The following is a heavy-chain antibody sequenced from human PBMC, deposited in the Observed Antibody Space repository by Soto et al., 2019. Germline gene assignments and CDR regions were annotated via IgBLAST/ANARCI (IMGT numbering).Heavy chain of an antibody. V-gene: IGHV1-69*01. J-gene: IGHJ4*02. D-gene: IGHD3-16*01. CDR1: GGTFSGYV. Sequence: QLVQSGSEVKKPGSSVKVSCHVAGGTFSGYVVTWVRQAPGQGLEWMGEFVPLFGTTNYALRFSGRITITAKESTSTAYMELTTVRSDDTAVYYCAPHGLSVSSPPYFDNWGQGTLVTVSS. CDR3: APHGLSVSSPPYFDN. CDR2: FVPLFGTT.